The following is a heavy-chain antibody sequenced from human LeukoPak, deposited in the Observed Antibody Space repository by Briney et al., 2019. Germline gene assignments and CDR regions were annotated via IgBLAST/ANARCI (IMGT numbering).Heavy chain of an antibody. V-gene: IGHV3-23*01. CDR1: GFTFSGYA. J-gene: IGHJ4*02. Sequence: GGSLRLSCAASGFTFSGYAMSWVRQAPGKGLEWVSAISGSGGSTYYADSVKGRFTISRDNSKNTLYLQMNSLRAEDTAVYYCAKDLAVAGILDYWGQGTLVTVSS. D-gene: IGHD6-19*01. CDR2: ISGSGGST. CDR3: AKDLAVAGILDY.